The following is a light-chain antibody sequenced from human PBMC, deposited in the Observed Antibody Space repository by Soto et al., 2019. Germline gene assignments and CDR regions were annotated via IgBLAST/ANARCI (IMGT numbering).Light chain of an antibody. Sequence: DIQMTQSPSSLSASVGDRVTITCRASQGIRHYLAWYQQKPGKVPKLLIYEASNLQSGVPSRVRGGGSGTEFTLTISSLQPEDVSTYYCQNFDSAPQTFGQGNKVEIK. CDR1: QGIRHY. J-gene: IGKJ1*01. CDR3: QNFDSAPQT. V-gene: IGKV1-27*01. CDR2: EAS.